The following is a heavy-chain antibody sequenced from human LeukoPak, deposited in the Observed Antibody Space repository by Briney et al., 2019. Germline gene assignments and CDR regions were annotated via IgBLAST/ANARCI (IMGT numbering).Heavy chain of an antibody. CDR2: ISSGSTYM. D-gene: IGHD6-6*01. CDR1: GFTFSSYS. V-gene: IGHV3-21*01. CDR3: GRVGGRSKAAKGDAFDI. J-gene: IGHJ3*02. Sequence: PGGSLRPSCAASGFTFSSYSMNWVRQAPGKELEWVSSISSGSTYMYYADSVKGRFTISRDNAQNSMYLQMNSLRAEDTAVYYCGRVGGRSKAAKGDAFDIWGQGTMVTVSS.